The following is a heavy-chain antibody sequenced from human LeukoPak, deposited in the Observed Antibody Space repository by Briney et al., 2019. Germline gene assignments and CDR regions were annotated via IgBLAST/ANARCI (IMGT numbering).Heavy chain of an antibody. Sequence: PGGSLRLSCAASGFTFSSYAMSWVRQAPGKGLEWVSAISGSGGSTYYADSVKGRFTISRDNSKNTLYLQMNSLRAEDTAVYYCAKEGSSWPNYYYYYYMDVWGKGTTVTVSS. CDR1: GFTFSSYA. CDR2: ISGSGGST. CDR3: AKEGSSWPNYYYYYYMDV. J-gene: IGHJ6*03. D-gene: IGHD6-13*01. V-gene: IGHV3-23*01.